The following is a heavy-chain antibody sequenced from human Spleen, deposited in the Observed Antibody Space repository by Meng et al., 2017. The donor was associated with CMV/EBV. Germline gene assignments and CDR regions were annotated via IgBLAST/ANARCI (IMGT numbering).Heavy chain of an antibody. V-gene: IGHV1-69*04. Sequence: SVKVSCKASGGTFSRYTISWVRQAPGQGLEWMGRIIAIPGVGSYAQKFQGRLTITADKSTDTAYMELRSLRSEDTAVYYCAKDVGGDWLDPWGQGTLVTVSS. CDR3: AKDVGGDWLDP. CDR2: IIAIPGVG. D-gene: IGHD3-16*01. CDR1: GGTFSRYT. J-gene: IGHJ5*02.